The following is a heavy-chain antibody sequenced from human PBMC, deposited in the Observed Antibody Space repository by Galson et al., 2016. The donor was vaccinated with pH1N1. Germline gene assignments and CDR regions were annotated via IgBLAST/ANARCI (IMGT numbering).Heavy chain of an antibody. Sequence: PALVKPPQTLTLTCTFSGFSLSTSGVGVGWIRQPPGKALEWLALIYWDDDKRYNPALKSRLTITKDTSKNQVVLTMTNMDPVDTATYYCARTYYEDIWGSQQSVFGMDVRGQGTTVTVSS. V-gene: IGHV2-5*02. CDR2: IYWDDDK. D-gene: IGHD3-16*01. CDR1: GFSLSTSGVG. J-gene: IGHJ6*02. CDR3: ARTYYEDIWGSQQSVFGMDV.